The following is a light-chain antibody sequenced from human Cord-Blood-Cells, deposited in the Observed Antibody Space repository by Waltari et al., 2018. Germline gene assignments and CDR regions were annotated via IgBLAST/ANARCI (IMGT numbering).Light chain of an antibody. CDR1: QSISSS. CDR2: AAS. J-gene: IGKJ1*01. V-gene: IGKV1-39*01. Sequence: DIQMTQSPSSLSASVGERVTITCRASQSISSSLNWHQQKPGKAPKLLIYAASILQSGVPSMFSGSGSGTDFTLTISSLQPEDFATYYCQQSYSTPRTFGQGTKVEIK. CDR3: QQSYSTPRT.